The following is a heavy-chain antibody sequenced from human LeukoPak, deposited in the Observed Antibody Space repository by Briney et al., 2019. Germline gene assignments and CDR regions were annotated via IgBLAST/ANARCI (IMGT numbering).Heavy chain of an antibody. V-gene: IGHV4-34*01. CDR2: INHSGST. Sequence: KPSETLSLTCAVYGGSFSGYYWSWIRQPPGKGLEWIGEINHSGSTNYNPSLKSRVTISVDTSKNQFSLKLSSVTAADTAVYYCARGRGLATSLGPSTWYYGMDVWGQGTTVTVSS. CDR3: ARGRGLATSLGPSTWYYGMDV. CDR1: GGSFSGYY. J-gene: IGHJ6*02. D-gene: IGHD1-26*01.